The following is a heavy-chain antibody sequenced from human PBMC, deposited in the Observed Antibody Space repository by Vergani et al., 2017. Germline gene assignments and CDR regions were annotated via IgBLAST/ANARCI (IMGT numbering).Heavy chain of an antibody. D-gene: IGHD3-16*01. Sequence: EVQLLESGGGLVRPGGSLRLSCAASGFTFSNYAMSWVRQAPGKGLEWVSGISASGGSTYYADSVKGRFTISRDNSKNTLFLQMNSLRAEDTAVYYCAKGAYDYVWGGDNYWGQGTLVTVSS. CDR1: GFTFSNYA. CDR2: ISASGGST. CDR3: AKGAYDYVWGGDNY. V-gene: IGHV3-23*01. J-gene: IGHJ4*02.